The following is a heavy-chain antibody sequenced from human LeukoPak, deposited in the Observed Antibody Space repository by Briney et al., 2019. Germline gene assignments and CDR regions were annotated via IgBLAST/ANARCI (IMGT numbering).Heavy chain of an antibody. CDR3: AKDPWPSYYYDSSGPTSVDY. V-gene: IGHV3-23*01. CDR2: ISGSGGST. J-gene: IGHJ4*02. CDR1: GFTFSSYA. D-gene: IGHD3-22*01. Sequence: GGSLRLSCAASGFTFSSYAMSWVRQAPGKGLEWVSAISGSGGSTYYADSVKGRFTISRDNSKNTLYLQMNSLRAEDTAVYCCAKDPWPSYYYDSSGPTSVDYWGQGTLVTVSS.